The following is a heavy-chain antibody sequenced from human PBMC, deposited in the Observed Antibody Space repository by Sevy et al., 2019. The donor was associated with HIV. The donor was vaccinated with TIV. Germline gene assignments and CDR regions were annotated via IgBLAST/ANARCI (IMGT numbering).Heavy chain of an antibody. V-gene: IGHV1-24*01. D-gene: IGHD3-10*01. CDR2: FDPEDGET. CDR1: GYTLTELS. CDR3: ATVSLPVRGVIYSEHYGMDV. J-gene: IGHJ6*02. Sequence: ASVKVSCKVSGYTLTELSMHWVRQAPGKGLEWMGGFDPEDGETIYAQKFQGRVTMTEDTSTDTPYMELSSLRSEDTAVYYCATVSLPVRGVIYSEHYGMDVWGQGTTVTVSS.